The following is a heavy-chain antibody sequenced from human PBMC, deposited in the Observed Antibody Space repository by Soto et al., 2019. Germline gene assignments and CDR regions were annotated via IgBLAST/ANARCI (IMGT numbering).Heavy chain of an antibody. V-gene: IGHV4-31*03. D-gene: IGHD3-22*01. CDR1: GGSISSGGYY. CDR2: IYHNGNT. Sequence: PSETLSLTCTVSGGSISSGGYYWSWIRQHPGKGLEWIGYIYHNGNTFYNASLKSRLSISVDTSKNQFSLNLNSVTAADTAVYYCARVYYYSRGYSVGCFDPWGPGTLVTVSS. CDR3: ARVYYYSRGYSVGCFDP. J-gene: IGHJ5*02.